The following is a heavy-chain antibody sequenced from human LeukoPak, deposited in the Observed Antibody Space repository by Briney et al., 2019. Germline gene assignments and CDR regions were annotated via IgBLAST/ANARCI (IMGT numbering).Heavy chain of an antibody. CDR2: IIPIFGP. CDR1: GGTVSTFP. CDR3: ATGKDRSGYYYSLDY. D-gene: IGHD3-22*01. J-gene: IGHJ4*02. V-gene: IGHV1-69*13. Sequence: SVKVSCKASGGTVSTFPISWVRQAPGQGLEWIGGIIPIFGPNYAQKFQGRATISADLATATAYMELSSLTSEDTSVYYCATGKDRSGYYYSLDYWGQGTLVAVSS.